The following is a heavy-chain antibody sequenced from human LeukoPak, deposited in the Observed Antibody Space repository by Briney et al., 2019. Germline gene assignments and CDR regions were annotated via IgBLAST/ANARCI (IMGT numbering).Heavy chain of an antibody. Sequence: ASVKVSCTASGYTFTSNYIHWVRQAPGQGLEWVGIINPSGGATNYAQKFQGRVTITRDTSTSTVYMDLSSLRPEDTAVYYCAREERLSLSQSDWGQGTLVTVSS. D-gene: IGHD2/OR15-2a*01. CDR1: GYTFTSNY. CDR3: AREERLSLSQSD. V-gene: IGHV1-46*01. J-gene: IGHJ4*02. CDR2: INPSGGAT.